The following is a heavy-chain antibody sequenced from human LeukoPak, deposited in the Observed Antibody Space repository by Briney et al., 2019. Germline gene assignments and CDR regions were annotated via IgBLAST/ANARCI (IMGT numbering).Heavy chain of an antibody. CDR1: GGSFSGYY. J-gene: IGHJ4*02. CDR2: INHSEST. CDR3: ARGSTHYYDSSYSQRGFDY. V-gene: IGHV4-34*01. Sequence: PSDTLSLTCALYGGSFSGYYWSWIRPPPGKGLECIAEINHSESTNYNPSLKSRVTISVDTSKNQCSLELSSVTAADTAVYYCARGSTHYYDSSYSQRGFDYWGQGTLVTVSS. D-gene: IGHD3-22*01.